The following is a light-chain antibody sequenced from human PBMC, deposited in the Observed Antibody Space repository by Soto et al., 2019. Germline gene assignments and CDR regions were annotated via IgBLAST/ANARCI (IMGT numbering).Light chain of an antibody. CDR2: DVS. J-gene: IGLJ1*01. Sequence: SALTQPRSVSGSPGQSVTISCTGTSSDVGGYNYVSWYQQHPGKAPKLIIYDVSERPSGVPDRFSGSKSGNTASLTISGLQADDEADYYCCSYAGSYTLYVFGTGTKVTVL. V-gene: IGLV2-11*01. CDR3: CSYAGSYTLYV. CDR1: SSDVGGYNY.